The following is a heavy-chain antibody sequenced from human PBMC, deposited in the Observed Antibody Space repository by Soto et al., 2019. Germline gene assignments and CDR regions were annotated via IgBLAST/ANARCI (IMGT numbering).Heavy chain of an antibody. CDR2: IFSNDEK. J-gene: IGHJ5*02. D-gene: IGHD1-26*01. Sequence: QVTLKESGPVLVKPTETLTLTCTVSGFSLSNARMGVSWIRQPPGKALEWLAHIFSNDEKSYSTSLKSRLTISQETPKSQVVPNINNMDPVDTATYYRAPVEWGLPGGWFDPWGQGTLVTVSS. V-gene: IGHV2-26*01. CDR3: APVEWGLPGGWFDP. CDR1: GFSLSNARMG.